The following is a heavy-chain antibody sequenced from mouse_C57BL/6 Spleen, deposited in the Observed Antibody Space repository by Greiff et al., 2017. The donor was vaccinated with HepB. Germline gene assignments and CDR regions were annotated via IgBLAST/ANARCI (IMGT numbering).Heavy chain of an antibody. CDR1: GFTFSSYT. Sequence: EVHLVESGGGLVKPGGSLKLSCAASGFTFSSYTMSWVRQTPEKRLEWVATISGGGGNTYYPDSVKGRFTISRDNAKNTLYLQMSSLRSEDTALYYCARHDPTTVVAPGFAYWGQGTLVTVSA. CDR3: ARHDPTTVVAPGFAY. CDR2: ISGGGGNT. D-gene: IGHD1-1*01. V-gene: IGHV5-9*01. J-gene: IGHJ3*01.